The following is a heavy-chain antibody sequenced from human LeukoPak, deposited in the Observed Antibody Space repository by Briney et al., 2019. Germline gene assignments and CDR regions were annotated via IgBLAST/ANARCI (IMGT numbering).Heavy chain of an antibody. CDR3: ARQGSVASHYGDPTYYYYGMDV. Sequence: AASVKVSCKASGYTFTSYGISWVRQAPGQGLEWMGWISAYNSNTNYAQKLQGRVTMTTDTSTSTAYMELRSLRSDDTAVYYCARQGSVASHYGDPTYYYYGMDVWGQGTTVTVSS. D-gene: IGHD4-17*01. CDR2: ISAYNSNT. CDR1: GYTFTSYG. J-gene: IGHJ6*02. V-gene: IGHV1-18*01.